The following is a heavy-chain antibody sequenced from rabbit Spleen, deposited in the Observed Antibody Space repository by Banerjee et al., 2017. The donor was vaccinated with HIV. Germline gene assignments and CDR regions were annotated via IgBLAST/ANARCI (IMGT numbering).Heavy chain of an antibody. V-gene: IGHV1S40*01. CDR3: ARDLTGVIGWNFSV. CDR2: IDTGSSGFT. CDR1: GVSFSGDSY. J-gene: IGHJ4*01. Sequence: QSLEESGGDLVKPGASLTLTCIASGVSFSGDSYMCWVRQAPGKGLEWIACIDTGSSGFTYFASWAKGRFTISRTSSTTVTLQMTSLTAADTATYFCARDLTGVIGWNFSVWGPGTLVTVS. D-gene: IGHD1-1*01.